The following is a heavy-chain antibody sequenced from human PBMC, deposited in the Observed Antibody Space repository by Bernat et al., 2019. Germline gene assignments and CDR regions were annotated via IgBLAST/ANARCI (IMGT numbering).Heavy chain of an antibody. CDR2: ISAYNGNT. J-gene: IGHJ6*02. Sequence: QVQLVQSGVEVKKPGASVKVSCKASGYIFTNYGISWVRQAPGQGLERMGWISAYNGNTNYAQRDQGRVTMTTDTSTSTAYMELRSLRPHDTAVYYSARKELRGSHYYYFGLDVWGQGTTFTFSS. D-gene: IGHD1-7*01. V-gene: IGHV1-18*04. CDR1: GYIFTNYG. CDR3: ARKELRGSHYYYFGLDV.